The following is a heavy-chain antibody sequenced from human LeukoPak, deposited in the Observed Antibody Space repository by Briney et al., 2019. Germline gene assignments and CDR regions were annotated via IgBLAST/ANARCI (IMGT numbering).Heavy chain of an antibody. CDR1: GGSISSYY. CDR2: IYYSGST. J-gene: IGHJ3*02. CDR3: ASEIVVVPAAITDAFDI. Sequence: SETLSLTCTVSGGSISSYYWSWIRQPPGKGLEWIGYIYYSGSTNYNPSLKSRVTISVDTSKNQFSLKLSSVTAADTAVYYCASEIVVVPAAITDAFDIWGQGTMVTVSS. V-gene: IGHV4-59*12. D-gene: IGHD2-2*01.